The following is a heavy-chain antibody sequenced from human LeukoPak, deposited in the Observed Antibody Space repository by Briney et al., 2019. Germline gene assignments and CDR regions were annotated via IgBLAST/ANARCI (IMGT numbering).Heavy chain of an antibody. CDR2: INPTSGGT. J-gene: IGHJ4*02. D-gene: IGHD3-10*01. CDR1: GYTFTGYY. CDR3: ARGREIHGGSDTKLDDY. Sequence: ASVKVSCKASGYTFTGYYIHWVRQAPEQGLEWMGWINPTSGGTNYAQKFQGRVTMTRDTSINTVDMDLSGLTSDDTAVFYCARGREIHGGSDTKLDDYWGQGTLVTVSS. V-gene: IGHV1-2*02.